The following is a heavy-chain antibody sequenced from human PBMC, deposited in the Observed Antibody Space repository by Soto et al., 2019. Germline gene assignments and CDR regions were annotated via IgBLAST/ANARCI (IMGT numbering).Heavy chain of an antibody. V-gene: IGHV1-69*06. CDR1: GGTLSSFINYP. D-gene: IGHD3-3*01. Sequence: QMQLVQSGAEVMKPGSSVKVSCKASGGTLSSFINYPINWVRQAPGQGLEWMGGIVPNVGTVNYAQKFQGRVTITADKSTGTAYMELSSLRSEDTALYYCARRDTSGFLRYFDNWGQGTLVTVSS. CDR3: ARRDTSGFLRYFDN. J-gene: IGHJ4*02. CDR2: IVPNVGTV.